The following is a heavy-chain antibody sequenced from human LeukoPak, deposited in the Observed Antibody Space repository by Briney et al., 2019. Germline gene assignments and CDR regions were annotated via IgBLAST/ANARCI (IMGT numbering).Heavy chain of an antibody. CDR2: ISAYNGNT. V-gene: IGHV1-18*01. Sequence: ASVKVSCKASGYTSTSYGISWVRQAPGQGLEWMGWISAYNGNTNYAQKLQGRVTMTTDTSTSTAYMELRSLRSDDTAVYYCARGMGYGDYLDNWFDPWGQGTLVTVSS. D-gene: IGHD4-17*01. CDR3: ARGMGYGDYLDNWFDP. J-gene: IGHJ5*02. CDR1: GYTSTSYG.